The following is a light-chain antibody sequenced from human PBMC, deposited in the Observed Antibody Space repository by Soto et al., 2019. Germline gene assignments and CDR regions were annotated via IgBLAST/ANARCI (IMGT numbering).Light chain of an antibody. Sequence: QSALTQPASVSGSPGQSITISCTGTSNDVGTYNLVSWYQQHPGKAPKVMIYEVNKRPSGVSDRFSASKSGNTASLTISGLQAEDDADFYCCSYAGSGTFVFGTGTKLTVL. V-gene: IGLV2-23*02. CDR2: EVN. J-gene: IGLJ1*01. CDR1: SNDVGTYNL. CDR3: CSYAGSGTFV.